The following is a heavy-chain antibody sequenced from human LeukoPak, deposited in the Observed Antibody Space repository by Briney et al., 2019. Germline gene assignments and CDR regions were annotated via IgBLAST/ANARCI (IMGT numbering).Heavy chain of an antibody. D-gene: IGHD6-19*01. Sequence: KPSETLSLTCTVSGGSISSYYWSWIRQPPGKGLEWLGYIYYSGSTNYSPSLKSRVTISVDTSKNQFSLKLSSVTAADTAVYYCARVRRSAVAGLWLDYWGQGTLVTVSS. CDR2: IYYSGST. J-gene: IGHJ4*02. CDR3: ARVRRSAVAGLWLDY. CDR1: GGSISSYY. V-gene: IGHV4-59*01.